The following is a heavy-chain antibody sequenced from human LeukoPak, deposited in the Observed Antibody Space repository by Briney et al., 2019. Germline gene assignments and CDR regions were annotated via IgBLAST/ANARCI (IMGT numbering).Heavy chain of an antibody. D-gene: IGHD3-3*01. J-gene: IGHJ6*03. CDR3: AREAVTIFGVVNRVMDV. CDR2: MNPNSGNT. CDR1: GYTFTSYD. Sequence: ASVKVSCKASGYTFTSYDINWVRQATGQGLEWMGWMNPNSGNTGYAQKFQGRVTITRNTSISTAYMELSSLRSEDTAVHYCAREAVTIFGVVNRVMDVWGKGTTVTVSS. V-gene: IGHV1-8*03.